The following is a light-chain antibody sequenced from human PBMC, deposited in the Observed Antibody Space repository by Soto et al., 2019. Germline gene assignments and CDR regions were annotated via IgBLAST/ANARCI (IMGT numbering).Light chain of an antibody. V-gene: IGKV3D-15*01. CDR3: QQYKDWPPLS. CDR1: QNVNIN. Sequence: EIVMTQSPVTLSVSPGERVTLSCRASQNVNINLAWYEQRPGQAPRVLLYGASNRASGIPDRFSGSGSGTDFTLTISSLEPDDVALYYCQQYKDWPPLSFGGGTRVEIK. J-gene: IGKJ4*01. CDR2: GAS.